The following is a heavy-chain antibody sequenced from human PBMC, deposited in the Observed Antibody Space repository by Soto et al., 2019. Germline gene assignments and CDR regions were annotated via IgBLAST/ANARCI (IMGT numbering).Heavy chain of an antibody. V-gene: IGHV1-69*13. CDR2: IIPIFGTA. CDR3: ARTGQQLVRFFDY. Sequence: SVKVSCKASGGTFSSYAISWVRQAPGQGLEWMGGIIPIFGTANYAQKFQGRVTITADESTSTAYMELSSLRSEDTAVYYCARTGQQLVRFFDYWGQGTLVTVSS. D-gene: IGHD6-13*01. J-gene: IGHJ4*02. CDR1: GGTFSSYA.